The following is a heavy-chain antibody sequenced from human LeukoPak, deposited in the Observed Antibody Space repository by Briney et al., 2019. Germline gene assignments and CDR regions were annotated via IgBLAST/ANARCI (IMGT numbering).Heavy chain of an antibody. D-gene: IGHD5-12*01. CDR3: AKDMQTWPRFPDY. CDR2: INDNGSTR. CDR1: GFTFSSYW. J-gene: IGHJ4*02. Sequence: GGSLRLSCAASGFTFSSYWMSWVRQAPGKGLEWVSGINDNGSTRFYAASVKGRFTSSRDNPKNTLYLQMNGLRVEDTAVYYCAKDMQTWPRFPDYWGQGTLVTVSS. V-gene: IGHV3-23*01.